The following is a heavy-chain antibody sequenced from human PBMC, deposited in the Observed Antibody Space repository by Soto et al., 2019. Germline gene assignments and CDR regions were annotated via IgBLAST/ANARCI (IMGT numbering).Heavy chain of an antibody. V-gene: IGHV3-7*01. CDR1: GFTFSNYW. CDR3: ARDQVAVTGTPAFDY. D-gene: IGHD6-19*01. CDR2: IKQDGSEK. J-gene: IGHJ4*02. Sequence: EVQLVESGGGLVQPGGSLRLSCAASGFTFSNYWMDWVRQAPGRGLEWVANIKQDGSEKYYVDAVKSRFTISRDNAKNSLYLQMNSLRAEDTAVYYCARDQVAVTGTPAFDYWGQGTLVTVSS.